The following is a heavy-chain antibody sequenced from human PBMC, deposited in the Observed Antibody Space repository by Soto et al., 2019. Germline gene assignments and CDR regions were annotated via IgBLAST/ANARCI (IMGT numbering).Heavy chain of an antibody. CDR2: INHSGST. CDR1: GGSFSGYY. V-gene: IGHV4-34*01. CDR3: ARGLLLGHGGCDP. D-gene: IGHD2-15*01. Sequence: QVQLQQWGAGLLKPSETLSLTCAVYGGSFSGYYWRWIRQPPGKGLGWIGEINHSGSTNYNPSLTSRVTTSVDTSKNQFSLKVRSVTAADTAVYDCARGLLLGHGGCDPLGQGTLVTVSS. J-gene: IGHJ5*02.